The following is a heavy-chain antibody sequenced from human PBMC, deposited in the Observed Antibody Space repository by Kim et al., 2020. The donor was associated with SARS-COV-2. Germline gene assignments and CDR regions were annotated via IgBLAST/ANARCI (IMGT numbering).Heavy chain of an antibody. CDR1: GFTFSSYS. V-gene: IGHV3-21*01. D-gene: IGHD6-19*01. J-gene: IGHJ4*02. CDR2: ISSSSSYI. Sequence: GGSLRLSCAASGFTFSSYSMNWVRQAPGKGLEWVSSISSSSSYIYYADSVKGRFTISRDNAKNTLYLQMNSLRAEDTAVYYCARAPGSGWPNFDYWSQGTLVTASS. CDR3: ARAPGSGWPNFDY.